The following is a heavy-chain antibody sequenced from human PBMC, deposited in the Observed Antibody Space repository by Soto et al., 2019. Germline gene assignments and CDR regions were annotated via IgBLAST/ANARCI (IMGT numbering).Heavy chain of an antibody. Sequence: QVQLVESGGGVFQPGRSLRLSFAASGFTFSSFGVHWVRQAPGKGLEWVAVIWNDGNNRRYADSVRGRFTVSSDNSKNTVYLQMDSLRVEDTAMYYCARDREFGRTSPYFDFWGQGTLVTVSS. CDR2: IWNDGNNR. V-gene: IGHV3-33*01. D-gene: IGHD3-10*01. J-gene: IGHJ4*02. CDR3: ARDREFGRTSPYFDF. CDR1: GFTFSSFG.